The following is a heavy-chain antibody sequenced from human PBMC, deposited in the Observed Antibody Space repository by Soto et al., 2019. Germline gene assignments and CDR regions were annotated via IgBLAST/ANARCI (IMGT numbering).Heavy chain of an antibody. CDR1: GGSISSYY. V-gene: IGHV4-59*01. D-gene: IGHD1-26*01. Sequence: SETLSLTCTVSGGSISSYYWSWIRQPPGKGLEWIGYIYYSGSTNYNPSLKSRVTISVDTSKNQFSLKLSSVTAADTAVYYFARDNLLATTLDVWGKGTTVTVYS. CDR2: IYYSGST. CDR3: ARDNLLATTLDV. J-gene: IGHJ6*04.